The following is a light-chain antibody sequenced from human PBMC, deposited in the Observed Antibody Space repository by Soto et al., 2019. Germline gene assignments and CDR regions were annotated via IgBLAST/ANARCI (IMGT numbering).Light chain of an antibody. CDR3: CSYAGDYVV. V-gene: IGLV2-11*01. CDR1: SSDVGGYDF. J-gene: IGLJ2*01. Sequence: QSALTQPRSVSGSPRQSVTISCSGTSSDVGGYDFVSWYQQYPGKAPKMMIFDVTHRPSGVPDRFSGSKSGNTASLTISGLQADDEADYYCCSYAGDYVVFGGGTKLTVL. CDR2: DVT.